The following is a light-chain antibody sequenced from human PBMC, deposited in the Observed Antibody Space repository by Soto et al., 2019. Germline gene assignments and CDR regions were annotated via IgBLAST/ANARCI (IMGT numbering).Light chain of an antibody. J-gene: IGLJ2*01. CDR3: SSYAGTSNVV. V-gene: IGLV2-8*01. Sequence: QSALTQPPSASGSPGQSVTISCTGTSSDAGGYNYVSWYQQHPGEAPKLIIYDVSKRPSGVPDRFSGSKSGNTASLTVSGLKAEDEADYYCSSYAGTSNVVFGGGTKLTVL. CDR1: SSDAGGYNY. CDR2: DVS.